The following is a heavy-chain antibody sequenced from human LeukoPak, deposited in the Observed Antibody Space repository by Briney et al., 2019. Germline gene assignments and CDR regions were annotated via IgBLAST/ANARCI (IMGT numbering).Heavy chain of an antibody. CDR1: GFTFSSYS. CDR3: AREITYYSTYYYGSGNYDH. D-gene: IGHD3-10*01. Sequence: PGGSLRLSCAASGFTFSSYSMNWVRQAPGKGLEWVSSISSSSSYIYYADSVKGRFTISRDNAKNSLYLQMNSLRAEDTAVYYCAREITYYSTYYYGSGNYDHWGQGTLVTVSS. CDR2: ISSSSSYI. V-gene: IGHV3-21*01. J-gene: IGHJ4*02.